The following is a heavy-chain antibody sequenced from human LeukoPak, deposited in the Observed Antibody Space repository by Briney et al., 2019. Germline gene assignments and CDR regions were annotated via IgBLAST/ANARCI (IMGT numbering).Heavy chain of an antibody. Sequence: QAGGSLRLSCAPSGFTFSSYAMSWVRHAPGEGLEWVSAISGSGGSTYYADSVKGRFTISRDNSKTTLYLQMNRLRAEDKAVYYCKKTTVNRENWFDGWGQGTLVTVSS. J-gene: IGHJ5*02. CDR3: KKTTVNRENWFDG. CDR1: GFTFSSYA. V-gene: IGHV3-23*01. CDR2: ISGSGGST. D-gene: IGHD4-17*01.